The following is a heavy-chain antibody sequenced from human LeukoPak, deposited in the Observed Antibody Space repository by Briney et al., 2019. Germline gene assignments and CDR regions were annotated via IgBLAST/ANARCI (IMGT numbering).Heavy chain of an antibody. D-gene: IGHD3-9*01. CDR2: IIPIFGTA. V-gene: IGHV1-69*13. J-gene: IGHJ5*02. Sequence: SVKVSCKASGGTFSSYAISWVRQAPGQGLEWMGGIIPIFGTANYAQKFQGRVTITADESTSTAYMELSSLRSEDTAVYYCATSHRVLRYFDWLSGSNWFDPWGQGTLVTVSS. CDR1: GGTFSSYA. CDR3: ATSHRVLRYFDWLSGSNWFDP.